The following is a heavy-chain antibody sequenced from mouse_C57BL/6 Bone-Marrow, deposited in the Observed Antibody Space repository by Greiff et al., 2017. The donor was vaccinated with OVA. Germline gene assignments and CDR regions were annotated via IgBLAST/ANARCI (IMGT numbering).Heavy chain of an antibody. D-gene: IGHD2-5*01. J-gene: IGHJ3*01. Sequence: VQLQQSGAELVKPGASVKMSCKASGYTFTTYPIEWMKQTHGKSLEWIGNFHPYNDDTKYNEKFKGKATLTVEKSSSTVYLELSLFTSDDSAVYYCARSYYSNRGLDYWGQGTLVTVSA. V-gene: IGHV1-47*01. CDR3: ARSYYSNRGLDY. CDR1: GYTFTTYP. CDR2: FHPYNDDT.